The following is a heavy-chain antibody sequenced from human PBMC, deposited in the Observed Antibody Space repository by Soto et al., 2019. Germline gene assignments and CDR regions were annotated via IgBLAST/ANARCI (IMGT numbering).Heavy chain of an antibody. CDR1: RGSISTSAYY. CDR3: AKEHRGSSWFFDY. CDR2: FYYTGTT. J-gene: IGHJ4*02. V-gene: IGHV4-39*01. Sequence: QLQLQESGPGLVKPSETLSLTCTVSRGSISTSAYYWGWIRQPPGKGLEWIGSFYYTGTTYYNPSLKSRVTVSADTSKSQFSLALTSVTAADTALYYCAKEHRGSSWFFDYWGQGTLVTVSS. D-gene: IGHD6-13*01.